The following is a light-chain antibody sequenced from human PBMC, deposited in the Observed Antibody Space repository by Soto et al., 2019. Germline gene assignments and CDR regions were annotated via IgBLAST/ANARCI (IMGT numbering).Light chain of an antibody. CDR3: SSYSNSRTLV. Sequence: QSVLTQPASVSGSPGQSITLSCTGTSSDVGAYNYVSWYRHNPGKAPKLMVYDVSNRPSGVSNPFSGSKSGNTASLTISGLQAEDEADYYCSSYSNSRTLVFGGGTKLTVL. CDR2: DVS. J-gene: IGLJ3*02. CDR1: SSDVGAYNY. V-gene: IGLV2-14*03.